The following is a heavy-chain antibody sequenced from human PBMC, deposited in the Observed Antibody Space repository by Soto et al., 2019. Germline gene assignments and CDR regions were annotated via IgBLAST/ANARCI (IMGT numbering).Heavy chain of an antibody. Sequence: EVQLLESGGGLVQPGGSLRLSCAASGFTFSSYAMSWVRQAPGKGLEWVSAISGSGGSTYYEDSVKGRFTISRDYSKNTLYLQMNSLRAEDTAVYYCAKSPLEACWFDPWGQGTLVNVSS. V-gene: IGHV3-23*01. CDR3: AKSPLEACWFDP. CDR2: ISGSGGST. J-gene: IGHJ5*02. CDR1: GFTFSSYA. D-gene: IGHD1-1*01.